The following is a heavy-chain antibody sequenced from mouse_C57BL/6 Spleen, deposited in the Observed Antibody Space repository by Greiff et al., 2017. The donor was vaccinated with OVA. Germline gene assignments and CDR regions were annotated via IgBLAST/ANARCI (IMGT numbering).Heavy chain of an antibody. CDR2: IWRGGST. J-gene: IGHJ2*01. CDR1: GFSLTSYG. Sequence: VMLVESGPGLVQPSQSLSITCTVSGFSLTSYGVHWVRQSPGKGLEWLGVIWRGGSTDYNAAFMSRMSITKDNSKSQVFFKMNSLQADDTAIYYCAKGGYDSYFDYWGQGTTLTVSS. CDR3: AKGGYDSYFDY. D-gene: IGHD2-2*01. V-gene: IGHV2-5*01.